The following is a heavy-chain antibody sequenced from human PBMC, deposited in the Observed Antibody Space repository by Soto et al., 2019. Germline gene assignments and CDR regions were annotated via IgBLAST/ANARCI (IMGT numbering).Heavy chain of an antibody. D-gene: IGHD5-12*01. J-gene: IGHJ5*02. CDR2: IWHSGSA. V-gene: IGHV4-59*11. Sequence: QVQLQESGPGLVKPSETLSLTCTVSGGSINNHYWSWIRQPPGKGLEWIGYIWHSGSASYNPSLQSRVTISVDTSKTQISLKLTSVTAADTAMYYCVRGGDTGYDPSTAWGQGTLVTVSS. CDR3: VRGGDTGYDPSTA. CDR1: GGSINNHY.